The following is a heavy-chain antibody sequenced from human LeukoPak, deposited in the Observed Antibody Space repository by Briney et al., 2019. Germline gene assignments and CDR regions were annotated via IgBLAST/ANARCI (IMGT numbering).Heavy chain of an antibody. Sequence: GASVKVSCKTSGYTFTGHYMQWVRQAPGQGLEWMGWINPNSGATKSAQKFQGRVTMTRDTSITTAYMELYSLRSDDTALYYCAREMTPVGGSPLIWFDPWGQGTLVTVSS. CDR3: AREMTPVGGSPLIWFDP. D-gene: IGHD4-23*01. V-gene: IGHV1-2*02. CDR1: GYTFTGHY. CDR2: INPNSGAT. J-gene: IGHJ5*02.